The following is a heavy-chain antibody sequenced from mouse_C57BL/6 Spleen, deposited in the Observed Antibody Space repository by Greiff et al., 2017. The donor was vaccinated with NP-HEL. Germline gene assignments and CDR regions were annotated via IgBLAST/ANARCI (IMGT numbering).Heavy chain of an antibody. J-gene: IGHJ4*01. V-gene: IGHV1-61*01. CDR3: ARSRGGTGYAMDH. CDR1: GYTFTSYW. CDR2: IYPSDSET. Sequence: QVQLQQPGAELVRPGSSVKLSCKASGYTFTSYWMDWVKQRPGQGLEWIGNIYPSDSETHYNQKFKDKATLTVDKSSSTAYLQLSSLTSEDSAVYYCARSRGGTGYAMDHWGQGTSVTVSS. D-gene: IGHD4-1*01.